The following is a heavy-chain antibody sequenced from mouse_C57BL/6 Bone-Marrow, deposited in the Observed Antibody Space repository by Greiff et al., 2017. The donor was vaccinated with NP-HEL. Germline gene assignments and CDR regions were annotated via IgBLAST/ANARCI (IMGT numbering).Heavy chain of an antibody. D-gene: IGHD1-1*01. J-gene: IGHJ1*03. CDR2: INPNYGTT. CDR3: ARKGVRGSSYNWYFDV. CDR1: GYSFTDYN. V-gene: IGHV1-39*01. Sequence: VQLQQSGPELVKPGASVKISCKASGYSFTDYNMNWVKQSNGKSLEWIGVINPNYGTTSYNQKFKGKATLTVDQSSSTAYMQLNSLTSEDSAVYYCARKGVRGSSYNWYFDVWGTGTTVTVSS.